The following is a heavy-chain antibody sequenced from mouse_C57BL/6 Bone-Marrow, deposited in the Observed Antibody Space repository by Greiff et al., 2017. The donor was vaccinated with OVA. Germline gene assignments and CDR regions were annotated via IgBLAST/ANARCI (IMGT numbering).Heavy chain of an antibody. CDR3: AREGLRLDY. V-gene: IGHV3-6*01. J-gene: IGHJ2*01. CDR2: ISYDGSN. D-gene: IGHD2-4*01. Sequence: LMESGPGLVKPSQSLSLTCSVTGYSITSGYYWNWIRQFPGNKLEWMGYISYDGSNNYNPSLKNRISITRDTSKNQFFLKLNSVTTEDTATYYCAREGLRLDYWGQGTTLTVSS. CDR1: GYSITSGYY.